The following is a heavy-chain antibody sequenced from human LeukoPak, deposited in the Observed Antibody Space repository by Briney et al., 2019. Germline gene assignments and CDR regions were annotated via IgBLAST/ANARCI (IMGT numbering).Heavy chain of an antibody. V-gene: IGHV4-59*01. CDR3: ARNDYGDYDFDY. D-gene: IGHD4-17*01. CDR1: GGSISSYD. Sequence: SETLSLTCTVSGGSISSYDWSWIRQPPGKGLEWIGYIYYSGSTNYNPSLKSRVTISVDTSKNQFSLKLSSVTAADTAVYYCARNDYGDYDFDYWGQGTLVTVSS. J-gene: IGHJ4*02. CDR2: IYYSGST.